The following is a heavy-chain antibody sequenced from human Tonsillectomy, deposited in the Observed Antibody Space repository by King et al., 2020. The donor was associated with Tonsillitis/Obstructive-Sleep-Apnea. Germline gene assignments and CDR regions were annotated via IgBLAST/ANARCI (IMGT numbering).Heavy chain of an antibody. CDR1: GFTFGDYA. Sequence: VQLVESGGGLVKPGRSLRLSCTASGFTFGDYAMSWFRQAPGKGLEGVGFIRSKAYGGTTEYAASVKGRFTISRDDSKSIPYLQMNSLKTEDTAVYYCTRDSGYDGDAFDIWGKGQWSPSLQ. J-gene: IGHJ3*02. CDR2: IRSKAYGGTT. CDR3: TRDSGYDGDAFDI. D-gene: IGHD5-12*01. V-gene: IGHV3-49*05.